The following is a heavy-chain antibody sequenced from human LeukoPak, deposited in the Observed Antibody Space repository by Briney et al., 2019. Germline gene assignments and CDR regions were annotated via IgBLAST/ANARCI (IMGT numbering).Heavy chain of an antibody. Sequence: PGGSLRLSCAASGFTFGSYSMNWVRQAPGKGLEWVSSISSSSSYIYYADSVKGRFTISRDNAKNSLYLQMNSLRAEDTAVYYCARDPPYSGSYFQHWGQGTLVTVSS. CDR1: GFTFGSYS. D-gene: IGHD1-26*01. CDR2: ISSSSSYI. J-gene: IGHJ1*01. CDR3: ARDPPYSGSYFQH. V-gene: IGHV3-21*01.